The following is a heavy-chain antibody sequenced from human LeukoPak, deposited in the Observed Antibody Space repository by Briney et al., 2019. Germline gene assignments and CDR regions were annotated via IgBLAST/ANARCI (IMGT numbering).Heavy chain of an antibody. CDR1: GFTFSSYS. D-gene: IGHD3-10*02. J-gene: IGHJ6*04. V-gene: IGHV3-48*01. Sequence: GGSLRLSCAGSGFTFSSYSMNWVRQAPGKGLEWVSYISSSSSTIYYAESVKGRFTISRDNAKNSLYLQMNSLRAEDTAVYYCAELGITMIGGVWGKGTTVTISS. CDR2: ISSSSSTI. CDR3: AELGITMIGGV.